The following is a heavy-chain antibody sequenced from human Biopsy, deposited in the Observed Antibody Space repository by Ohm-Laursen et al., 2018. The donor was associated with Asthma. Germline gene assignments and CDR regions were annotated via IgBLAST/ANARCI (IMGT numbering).Heavy chain of an antibody. CDR1: GFTFSSSS. D-gene: IGHD6-19*01. CDR3: AKDFRGIAVAGDRGFDY. J-gene: IGHJ4*02. Sequence: SLRLSCSASGFTFSSSSMGWVRQAPGEGLERGSAITGSGGTTYYADSVRGRFTISRDNSKSTLFLQMDSLSAEDTAVYYCAKDFRGIAVAGDRGFDYWGQGTLVIVSS. V-gene: IGHV3-23*01. CDR2: ITGSGGTT.